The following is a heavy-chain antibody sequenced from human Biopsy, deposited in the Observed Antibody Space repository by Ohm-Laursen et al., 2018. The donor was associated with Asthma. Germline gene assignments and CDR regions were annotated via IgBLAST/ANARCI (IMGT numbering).Heavy chain of an antibody. CDR3: ARAYGGSFFSGAFDI. J-gene: IGHJ3*02. CDR2: IYSGGGT. V-gene: IGHV3-53*01. D-gene: IGHD4-23*01. Sequence: SLRLSCAASGFTDSTNGMSWVRQPPGKGLEWVSVIYSGGGTYYADSVQGRVTISRDNSKNTLSLQMNSLRAEDTAVYYCARAYGGSFFSGAFDIWGQGTMVTVSS. CDR1: GFTDSTNG.